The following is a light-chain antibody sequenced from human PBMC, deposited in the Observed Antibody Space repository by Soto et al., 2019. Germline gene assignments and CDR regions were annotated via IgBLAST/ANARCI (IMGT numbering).Light chain of an antibody. Sequence: DIQMTQSPSTLSASLGDRVTITCRASQNINSWLAWYQQKPGKAPKLLIYDASSLKSGVPPRFSGSGSETEFTLTISSLQPEDFATYYCQQVNVYPSTFGGGTKVDIK. CDR2: DAS. CDR3: QQVNVYPST. J-gene: IGKJ4*01. CDR1: QNINSW. V-gene: IGKV1-5*01.